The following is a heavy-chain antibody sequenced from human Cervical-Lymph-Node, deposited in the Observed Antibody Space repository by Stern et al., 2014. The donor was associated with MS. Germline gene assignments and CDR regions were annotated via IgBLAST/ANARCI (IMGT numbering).Heavy chain of an antibody. V-gene: IGHV4-4*02. CDR1: GGSILRTDW. CDR3: ASRTLTFPYYFDS. CDR2: VYHSGDA. Sequence: VHLVESGPGLVKPSGTLSLTCAVSGGSILRTDWWSWVRQPPGKGLEWIGEVYHSGDANYNPSLKSRVTISVDKSKNQFSLNLPAVTAADTALYYCASRTLTFPYYFDSWGQGTLVTVSS. D-gene: IGHD3-9*01. J-gene: IGHJ4*02.